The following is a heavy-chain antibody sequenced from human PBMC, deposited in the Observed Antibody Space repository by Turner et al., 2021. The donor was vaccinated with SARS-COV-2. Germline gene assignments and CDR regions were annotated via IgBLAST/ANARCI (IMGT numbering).Heavy chain of an antibody. J-gene: IGHJ6*02. V-gene: IGHV1-24*01. CDR2: VEPEDGET. Sequence: QVQLVQSGAEVKKPGASVKVTCKVSGYPLIELSMHWVRQAPGKGLEWMGGVEPEDGETIYAQKFQGRVTMTEDTSTDTAYMEMSSLRSEDTAVYYCETAPENYYDSSGSKGFYYYYYGMDVWGQGTTVTVSS. D-gene: IGHD3-22*01. CDR1: GYPLIELS. CDR3: ETAPENYYDSSGSKGFYYYYYGMDV.